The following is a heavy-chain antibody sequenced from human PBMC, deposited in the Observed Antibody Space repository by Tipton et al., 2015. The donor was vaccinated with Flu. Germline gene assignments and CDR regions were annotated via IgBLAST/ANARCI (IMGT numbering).Heavy chain of an antibody. D-gene: IGHD3-10*01. CDR3: ARLTYYYGSGTSGC. Sequence: TLSLTCAVSGYSINSGYFWGWIRQPPGKGLEWIGSMSHSGRTYYNPSLKSRVTISADTWKTQFSLKLGSVTAADTAVYYCARLTYYYGSGTSGCWGQGTLLTVSS. V-gene: IGHV4-38-2*01. CDR1: GYSINSGYF. CDR2: MSHSGRT. J-gene: IGHJ4*02.